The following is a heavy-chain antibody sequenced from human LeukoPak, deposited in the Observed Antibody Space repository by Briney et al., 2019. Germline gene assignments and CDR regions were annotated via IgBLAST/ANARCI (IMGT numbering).Heavy chain of an antibody. D-gene: IGHD6-6*01. CDR3: ARDPDSSSFSAYYYYYMDV. CDR1: GFTFSSYG. J-gene: IGHJ6*03. CDR2: ISGSGGST. V-gene: IGHV3-23*01. Sequence: GGSLRLSCAASGFTFSSYGMSWVRQAPGKGLEWVSAISGSGGSTYYADSVKGRFTISRDNSKNTLYLQMNSLRAEDTAVYYCARDPDSSSFSAYYYYYMDVWGKGTTVTVSS.